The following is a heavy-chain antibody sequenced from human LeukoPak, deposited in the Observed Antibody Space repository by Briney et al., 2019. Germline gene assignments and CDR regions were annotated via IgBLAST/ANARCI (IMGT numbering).Heavy chain of an antibody. Sequence: GESLKISCKGSGYSFTSYWIGWVRQMPGKGLEWMGIIYPGDSDTRYSPSFQGQVTISADKSISTAYLQWSSLKASDTAMYYCARFEGYCSSTSCPWAFDIWGQGTMVTVSS. CDR3: ARFEGYCSSTSCPWAFDI. CDR2: IYPGDSDT. D-gene: IGHD2-2*01. CDR1: GYSFTSYW. V-gene: IGHV5-51*01. J-gene: IGHJ3*02.